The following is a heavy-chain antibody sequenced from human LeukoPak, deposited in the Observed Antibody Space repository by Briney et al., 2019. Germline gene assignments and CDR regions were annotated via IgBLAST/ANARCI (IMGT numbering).Heavy chain of an antibody. CDR1: GFTFSSYA. J-gene: IGHJ4*02. D-gene: IGHD3-22*01. CDR2: ISGSGGST. Sequence: PGGSLRLSCLTSGFTFSSYAMSWVRQAPGKGLEWVSAISGSGGSTYYADSVKGRFTISRDNSKNTLYLQMNSLRAEDTAVYYCAKDRRYYYDSSGYYHLDYWGQGTLVTVSS. CDR3: AKDRRYYYDSSGYYHLDY. V-gene: IGHV3-23*01.